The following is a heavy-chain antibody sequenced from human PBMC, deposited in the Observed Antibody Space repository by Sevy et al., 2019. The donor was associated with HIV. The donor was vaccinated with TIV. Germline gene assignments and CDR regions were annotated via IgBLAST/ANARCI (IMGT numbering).Heavy chain of an antibody. Sequence: GGSLRLSCAVSGFTFSSYDMHWVRQAPGKGLEWVAIILHDGSYREYVDSVRGRFTMSRDNSKNTMYLQMNGLSIDDTAVYYGAKNRLPGGSYFSRHGLDVWGRGTTVTVSS. V-gene: IGHV3-30*18. D-gene: IGHD3-10*01. J-gene: IGHJ6*02. CDR1: GFTFSSYD. CDR2: ILHDGSYR. CDR3: AKNRLPGGSYFSRHGLDV.